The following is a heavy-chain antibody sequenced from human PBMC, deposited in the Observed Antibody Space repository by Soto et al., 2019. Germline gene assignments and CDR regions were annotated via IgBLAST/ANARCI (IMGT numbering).Heavy chain of an antibody. Sequence: SETLSLTCTVSGDSVSSSSYYWSWIRQHPGKGLEWIGYIHHSGSTYYNPSLKSRITLSVDTSKNQFSLRLSSVTAADTAVYYCASGLGYKAWGQGTLVTVSS. J-gene: IGHJ5*02. CDR2: IHHSGST. D-gene: IGHD5-12*01. CDR1: GDSVSSSSYY. V-gene: IGHV4-31*03. CDR3: ASGLGYKA.